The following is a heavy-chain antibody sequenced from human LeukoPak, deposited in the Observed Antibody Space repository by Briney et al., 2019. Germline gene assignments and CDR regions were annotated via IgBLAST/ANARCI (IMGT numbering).Heavy chain of an antibody. Sequence: GGSLRLSCAVSGFTFSNFWMSWVRQAPGKGLEWVANIKVDGSEKYYAESVKGRFTISRDNAENSLYLQMNSLRVEDSAIYYCGKKTGSTGEAFDYWGQGTLVTVSS. CDR2: IKVDGSEK. D-gene: IGHD1-1*01. V-gene: IGHV3-7*03. J-gene: IGHJ4*02. CDR1: GFTFSNFW. CDR3: GKKTGSTGEAFDY.